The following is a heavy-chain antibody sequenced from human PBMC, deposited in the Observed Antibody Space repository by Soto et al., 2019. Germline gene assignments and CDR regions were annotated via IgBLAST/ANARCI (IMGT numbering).Heavy chain of an antibody. CDR2: ISSSSSTI. CDR1: GLTFSSYS. J-gene: IGHJ6*02. Sequence: PGGSLRLSCAASGLTFSSYSMNWVRQAPGKGLEWVSYISSSSSTIYYADSVKGRFTISRDNAKNSLYLQMNSLRAEDTAVYYCSFGEESRSYYYGIDVCGQGTTVTLSS. V-gene: IGHV3-48*01. CDR3: SFGEESRSYYYGIDV. D-gene: IGHD3-10*01.